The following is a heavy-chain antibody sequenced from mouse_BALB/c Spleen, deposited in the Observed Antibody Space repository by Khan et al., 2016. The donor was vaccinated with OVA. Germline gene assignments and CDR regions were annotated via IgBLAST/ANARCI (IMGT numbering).Heavy chain of an antibody. CDR2: ISSAATYT. CDR1: GFTFSSFV. V-gene: IGHV5-9-1*01. CDR3: TNGNYGWFAY. Sequence: VELVESGGGLVEPGGSLKLSCAASGFTFSSFVMSWVRQTPEKRLEWVATISSAATYTYYPDSVKGRFTISRDYAKNTLYLQMNSLRSDDTAIYYCTNGNYGWFAYWGQGTLVTVST. D-gene: IGHD2-1*01. J-gene: IGHJ3*01.